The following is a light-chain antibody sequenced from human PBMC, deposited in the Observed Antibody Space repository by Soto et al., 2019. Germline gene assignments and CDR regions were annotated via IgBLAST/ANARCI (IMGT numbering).Light chain of an antibody. J-gene: IGLJ1*01. CDR3: QSYDSSLSGYV. CDR2: ENN. V-gene: IGLV1-40*01. CDR1: SSNIGAGYE. Sequence: QSVLTQPPSVSAAPGQRVTISCTGSSSNIGAGYEAHWYQQVPGTAPKRLIYENNNRPSGVPDRFSGSKSGTSASLAITGLQAEDEAEYYCQSYDSSLSGYVFGTGTKLTVL.